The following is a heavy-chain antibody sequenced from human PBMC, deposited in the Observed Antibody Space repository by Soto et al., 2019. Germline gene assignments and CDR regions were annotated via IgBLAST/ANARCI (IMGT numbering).Heavy chain of an antibody. D-gene: IGHD2-21*02. J-gene: IGHJ3*02. V-gene: IGHV4-39*01. Sequence: PSETLSLTCTVSGGSISSGGYYWNWIRQHPGKGLEWIATIYYSGTTTFYNPSLESRVTISVHTSKNQFSLNLTSVTATDTALYYCARKVTRPIDAFDSWGQGTKVTVSS. CDR1: GGSISSGGYY. CDR2: IYYSGTTT. CDR3: ARKVTRPIDAFDS.